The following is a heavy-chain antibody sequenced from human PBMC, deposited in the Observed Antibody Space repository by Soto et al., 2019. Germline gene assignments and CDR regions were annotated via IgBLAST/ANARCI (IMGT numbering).Heavy chain of an antibody. CDR1: RFTFSSYN. V-gene: IGHV3-21*02. CDR3: AIDDILMIRGVMQPYSAMDV. D-gene: IGHD3-10*01. CDR2: ISSDNTNI. J-gene: IGHJ6*02. Sequence: EVQLVESGGGLVKPGGSLRLSCAASRFTFSSYNMNWVRQAAGKGLEWVSCISSDNTNIHYADSVKGRFTTSRDNARNSLYLQRNSLRVEDTPVYYWAIDDILMIRGVMQPYSAMDVWGQGTTVTVSS.